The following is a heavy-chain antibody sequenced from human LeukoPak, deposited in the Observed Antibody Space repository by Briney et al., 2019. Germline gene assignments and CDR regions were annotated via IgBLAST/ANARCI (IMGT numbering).Heavy chain of an antibody. CDR1: GYTFTDYF. D-gene: IGHD4-23*01. V-gene: IGHV1-18*04. CDR2: ISAYNGNT. Sequence: ASVKVSCKASGYTFTDYFMNWVRQAPGQGLEWMGWISAYNGNTNYAQKLQGRVTMTTDTSTSTAYMELRSLRSDDTAVYYCARGLSETTVVTYYYYYMDVWGKGTTVTVSS. J-gene: IGHJ6*03. CDR3: ARGLSETTVVTYYYYYMDV.